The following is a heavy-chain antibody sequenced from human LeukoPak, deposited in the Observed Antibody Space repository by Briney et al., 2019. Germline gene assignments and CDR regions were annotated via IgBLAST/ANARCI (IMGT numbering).Heavy chain of an antibody. J-gene: IGHJ4*02. D-gene: IGHD2-2*01. CDR1: GFTFDDYA. CDR3: AKDSGDCSSTSCYCDY. CDR2: ISWDGGST. Sequence: GGSLRLSCAASGFTFDDYAMHWVRQAPGKGLEWVSLISWDGGSTYYADSVKGRFTISRDNSKNSLYLQMNSLRAEDTASYYCAKDSGDCSSTSCYCDYWGQGTLVTVSS. V-gene: IGHV3-43D*04.